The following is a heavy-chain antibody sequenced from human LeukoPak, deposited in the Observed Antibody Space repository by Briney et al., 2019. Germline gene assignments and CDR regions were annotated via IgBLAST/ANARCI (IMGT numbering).Heavy chain of an antibody. V-gene: IGHV3-30*18. J-gene: IGHJ6*02. CDR3: AKYRRDGYPYYYYGMDV. CDR2: ISFDGSNK. D-gene: IGHD5-24*01. Sequence: GGSLRLSCAASGFTFSSYGMHWVRQAPGKGLEWVAVISFDGSNKYYADSVKGRFTISRDNSKNTLYLQMNSLRTEDTAVYYCAKYRRDGYPYYYYGMDVWGQGTTVTVSS. CDR1: GFTFSSYG.